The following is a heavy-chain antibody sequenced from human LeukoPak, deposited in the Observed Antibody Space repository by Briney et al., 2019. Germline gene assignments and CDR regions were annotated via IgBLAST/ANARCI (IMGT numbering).Heavy chain of an antibody. J-gene: IGHJ5*02. D-gene: IGHD2-15*01. CDR2: IYYSGST. CDR3: ARGHHCSGGSCSPFDP. CDR1: GGSISSGSYY. Sequence: SETRSLTCTVSGGSISSGSYYWGWIRQPPGKGLEWIGSIYYSGSTYYNPSLKSRVTISVDTSKNQFSLKLSSVTAADTAVYYCARGHHCSGGSCSPFDPWGQGTLVTVSS. V-gene: IGHV4-39*07.